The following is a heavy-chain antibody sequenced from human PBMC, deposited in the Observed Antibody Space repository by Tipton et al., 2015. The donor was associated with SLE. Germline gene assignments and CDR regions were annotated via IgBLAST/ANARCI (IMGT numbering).Heavy chain of an antibody. D-gene: IGHD2-21*01. CDR3: ASTDGASVVARFDY. CDR1: GGSISSYY. Sequence: LRLSCTVSGGSISSYYWSWIRQPAGKGLEWIGRVYSSGSTNYNPSLKSRVTMSVDTSKNKFSLKLSSVTAADAAVHYCASTDGASVVARFDYWGQGTLVTVSS. J-gene: IGHJ4*02. CDR2: VYSSGST. V-gene: IGHV4-4*07.